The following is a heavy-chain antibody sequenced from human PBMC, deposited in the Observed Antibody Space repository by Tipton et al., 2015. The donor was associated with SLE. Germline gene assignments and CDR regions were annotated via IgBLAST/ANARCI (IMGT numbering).Heavy chain of an antibody. Sequence: TLSLTCTVSGGSISSDDYYWTWIRQHPGKGLEWIGEINHSGSTNYNPSLKSRVTISIDTSKNQFSLKLRSVTAADTAMYYCAREGGGPDYWGQGTLVTVSS. CDR1: GGSISSDDYY. V-gene: IGHV4-31*03. CDR3: AREGGGPDY. D-gene: IGHD1-26*01. J-gene: IGHJ4*02. CDR2: INHSGST.